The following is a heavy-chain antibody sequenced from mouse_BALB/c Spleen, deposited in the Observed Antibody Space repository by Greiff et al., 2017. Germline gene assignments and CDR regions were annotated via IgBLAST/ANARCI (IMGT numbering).Heavy chain of an antibody. D-gene: IGHD2-2*01. V-gene: IGHV2-9*02. CDR2: IWAGGST. CDR1: GFSLTSYG. Sequence: VKLMESGPGLVAPSQSLSITCTVSGFSLTSYGVHWVRQPPGKGLEWLGVIWAGGSTNYNSALMSRLSISKDNSKSQVFLKMNSLQTDDTAMYYCARDPGGYDVRFAYWGQGTLVTVSA. J-gene: IGHJ3*01. CDR3: ARDPGGYDVRFAY.